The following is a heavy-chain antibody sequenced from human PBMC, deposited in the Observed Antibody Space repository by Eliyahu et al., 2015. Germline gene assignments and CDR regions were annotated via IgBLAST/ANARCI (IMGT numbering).Heavy chain of an antibody. D-gene: IGHD3-16*01. CDR2: ISYIGET. V-gene: IGHV1-18*01. CDR1: GYAFNTYG. CDR3: ARGQSFTY. Sequence: QVQLVQSGSEVQKPGASVKVSCKASGYAFNTYGISWVRQAPGQGLEWVGWISYIGETNYPQNLQGRLTLTTDTSTNTAYMELRSLRADDTAVYYCARGQSFTYWGQGTLVTVSS. J-gene: IGHJ4*02.